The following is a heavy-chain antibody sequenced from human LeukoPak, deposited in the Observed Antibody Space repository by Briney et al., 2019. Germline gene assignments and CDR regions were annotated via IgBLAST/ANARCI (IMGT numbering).Heavy chain of an antibody. J-gene: IGHJ6*03. V-gene: IGHV3-43*02. CDR3: AKDIYGDYSDYMDV. D-gene: IGHD4-17*01. CDR1: GFTFDDYA. Sequence: QPGGSLRLSCAASGFTFDDYAMHWVRQAPGKGLEWVSLFSGDGGSTYYADSVKGRFTISRDNSKNSLYLQMNSLRTEDTALYYCAKDIYGDYSDYMDVWGKGTTVTVSS. CDR2: FSGDGGST.